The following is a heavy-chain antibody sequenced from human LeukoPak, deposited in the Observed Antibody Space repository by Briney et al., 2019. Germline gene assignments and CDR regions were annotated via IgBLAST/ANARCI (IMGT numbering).Heavy chain of an antibody. CDR1: GGTFSSYA. CDR3: ARVHILTGYYIGAFDI. D-gene: IGHD3-9*01. Sequence: EASVKVSCKASGGTFSSYAISWVRQAPGQGLEWMGGIIPIFGTANYAQKFQGRVTITADESTGTAYMELSSLRSEDTAVYYCARVHILTGYYIGAFDIWGQGTMVTVSS. V-gene: IGHV1-69*13. CDR2: IIPIFGTA. J-gene: IGHJ3*02.